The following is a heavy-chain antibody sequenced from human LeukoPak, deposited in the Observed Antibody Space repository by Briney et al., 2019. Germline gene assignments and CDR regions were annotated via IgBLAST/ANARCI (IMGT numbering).Heavy chain of an antibody. CDR2: ISGSGGGT. Sequence: GGSLRLSCVTSGFTFSSYWMSWVRQAPGKGLEWVSAISGSGGGTYYADSVKDRFTISRDYSNNTLYLQMNSLRADDTAVYYCAKVASADAQARLNYWGQGTLVTVSS. V-gene: IGHV3-23*01. CDR3: AKVASADAQARLNY. D-gene: IGHD6-19*01. CDR1: GFTFSSYW. J-gene: IGHJ4*02.